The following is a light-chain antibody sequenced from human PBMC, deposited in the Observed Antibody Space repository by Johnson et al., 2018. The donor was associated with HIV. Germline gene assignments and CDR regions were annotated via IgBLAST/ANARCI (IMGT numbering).Light chain of an antibody. Sequence: QSVLTQSPSVSAAPGQKVTISCSGSSSNIGNNYVSWYQQLPGTAPKLLIYDNTKRPSGIPDRFSGSKSGTSATLGIPGLPTGDEADYYCGRWDSSLSAYVFGTGTKVTVL. CDR2: DNT. J-gene: IGLJ1*01. CDR1: SSNIGNNY. V-gene: IGLV1-51*01. CDR3: GRWDSSLSAYV.